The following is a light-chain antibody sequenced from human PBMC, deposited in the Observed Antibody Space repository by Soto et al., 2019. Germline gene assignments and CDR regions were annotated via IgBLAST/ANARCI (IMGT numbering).Light chain of an antibody. CDR2: RAS. CDR1: QNIYSN. Sequence: ILVTLSPASLSVSTRERATLSCRASQNIYSNIAWYQQRPGQAPRLLIYRASTRATGVPARFSGSGSGTEFTLTISSLQSEDFTVYSCLQYHNLWAVGQGTKVDIK. V-gene: IGKV3-15*01. J-gene: IGKJ1*01. CDR3: LQYHNLWA.